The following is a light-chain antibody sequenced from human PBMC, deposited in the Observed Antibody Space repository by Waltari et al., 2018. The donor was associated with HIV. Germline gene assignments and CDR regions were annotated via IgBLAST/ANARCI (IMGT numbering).Light chain of an antibody. CDR3: HQRSNWPRT. Sequence: EVVLTQSPATLSLSPGERATLSCRASQSVSSSLAWYLLRPGQAPRLLIYDAANRATGSPARVSGRGSGTDCTLTISSLESEDFAVYYCHQRSNWPRTFGGGTRVEIK. J-gene: IGKJ4*01. CDR1: QSVSSS. V-gene: IGKV3-11*01. CDR2: DAA.